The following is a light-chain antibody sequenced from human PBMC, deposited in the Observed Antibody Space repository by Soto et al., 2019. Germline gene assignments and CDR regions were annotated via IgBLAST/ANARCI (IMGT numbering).Light chain of an antibody. J-gene: IGKJ1*01. CDR1: QSVRSSY. Sequence: EIVLTQSPGTLSLSPGERGTLSCRASQSVRSSYLGWYQQRPGQAPRLLIYGTSNRATGTPDRFSGSGSGTDFTLTISSLEPEYSPVYYCQPYYLAPTSFGPGTKVYIK. V-gene: IGKV3-20*01. CDR3: QPYYLAPTS. CDR2: GTS.